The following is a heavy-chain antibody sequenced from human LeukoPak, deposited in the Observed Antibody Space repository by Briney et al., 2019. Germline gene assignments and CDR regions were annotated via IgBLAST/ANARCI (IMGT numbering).Heavy chain of an antibody. V-gene: IGHV4-39*07. J-gene: IGHJ5*02. CDR1: GGSISSSSYY. CDR2: IYYSGST. CDR3: AREDLDMKADPYYDFWSGRGNKFDP. Sequence: SETLSLTCTVSGGSISSSSYYWGWIRQAPGKGLEWIGSIYYSGSTYYSPSLKSRVTISVDMSKNQFSLRLTSVTAADTAVYYCAREDLDMKADPYYDFWSGRGNKFDPWGQGTLVTVSS. D-gene: IGHD3-3*01.